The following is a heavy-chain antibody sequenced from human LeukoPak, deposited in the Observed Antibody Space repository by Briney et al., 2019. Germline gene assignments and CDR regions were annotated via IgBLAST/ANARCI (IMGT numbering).Heavy chain of an antibody. J-gene: IGHJ5*02. CDR3: ARLSTSRPIGWFDP. Sequence: SETLSLTCAASGYSISSGYYWGWIRQPPGKGLEWIGSIYHSGSTYYNPSLKSRVTISVDTSKNQFSLKLSSVTAADTAVYYCARLSTSRPIGWFDPWGQGTLVTVSS. CDR1: GYSISSGYY. V-gene: IGHV4-38-2*01. CDR2: IYHSGST. D-gene: IGHD2-2*01.